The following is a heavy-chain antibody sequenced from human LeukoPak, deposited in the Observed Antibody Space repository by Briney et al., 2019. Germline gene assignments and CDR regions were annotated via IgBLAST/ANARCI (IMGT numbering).Heavy chain of an antibody. J-gene: IGHJ4*02. Sequence: GGSLRLSCAASGFTFSSYGMHWVRQAPGKGLEWVAFIRYDGSNKYYADSVKGRFTISRDNSKNTVYLQMNSLRAEDTAVYYCAKDLGDLWSGYNFDYWGQRTLVTVSS. V-gene: IGHV3-30*02. CDR2: IRYDGSNK. CDR3: AKDLGDLWSGYNFDY. D-gene: IGHD3-3*01. CDR1: GFTFSSYG.